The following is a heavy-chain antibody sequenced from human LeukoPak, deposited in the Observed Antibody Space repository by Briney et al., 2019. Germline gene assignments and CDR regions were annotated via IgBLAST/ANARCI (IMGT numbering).Heavy chain of an antibody. D-gene: IGHD4-17*01. CDR2: IYSGGTT. CDR1: GLTVSSNY. V-gene: IGHV3-66*01. CDR3: ASKLTTGY. Sequence: GGSLRLSCVVSGLTVSSNYMSWVPQAPGKGLEWVSVIYSGGTTNYADSVKGRFIVYRDNSKNTLYLQMNSLRAEDTAVYYCASKLTTGYWGQGTLVTVSS. J-gene: IGHJ4*02.